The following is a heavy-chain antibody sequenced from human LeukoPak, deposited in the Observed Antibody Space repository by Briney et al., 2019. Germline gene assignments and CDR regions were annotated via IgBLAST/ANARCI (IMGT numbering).Heavy chain of an antibody. CDR3: ARDPGNDYYYMDV. CDR1: GFTFDDYT. V-gene: IGHV3-23*01. J-gene: IGHJ6*03. Sequence: GGSLRLSCAASGFTFDDYTMHWVRQAPGKGLEWVSAISGSGGSTYYADSVKGRFAISRDNSKNTLYLQMNSLRAEDTAVYYCARDPGNDYYYMDVWGKGTTVTVSS. CDR2: ISGSGGST. D-gene: IGHD3-10*01.